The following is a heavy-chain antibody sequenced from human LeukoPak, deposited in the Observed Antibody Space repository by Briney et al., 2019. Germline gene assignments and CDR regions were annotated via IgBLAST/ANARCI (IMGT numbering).Heavy chain of an antibody. D-gene: IGHD3-22*01. J-gene: IGHJ4*02. CDR2: ISSSGSTI. CDR3: ARGDDYYDSSGYYYNPLDY. V-gene: IGHV3-48*04. Sequence: GGSLRLSCAASGFTFSSYSMNWVRQAPGKGLEWVSYISSSGSTIYYADSVKGRFTISRDNAKNSLYLQMNSLRAEDTAVYYCARGDDYYDSSGYYYNPLDYWGQGTLVTVSS. CDR1: GFTFSSYS.